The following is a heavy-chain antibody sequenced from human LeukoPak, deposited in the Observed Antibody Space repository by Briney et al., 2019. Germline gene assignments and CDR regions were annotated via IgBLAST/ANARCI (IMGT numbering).Heavy chain of an antibody. CDR3: VKGMRGDYYMDA. J-gene: IGHJ6*03. V-gene: IGHV3-74*01. Sequence: GGSLRLSCAASGLTFSDYWMHWVRHAPGKGLVWVSRINSDGSSTSYADSVKGRFTISRDNAKNTLYLQMNSLRAEDTAVYSCVKGMRGDYYMDAWGKGTTVTVSS. CDR1: GLTFSDYW. CDR2: INSDGSST. D-gene: IGHD2-8*01.